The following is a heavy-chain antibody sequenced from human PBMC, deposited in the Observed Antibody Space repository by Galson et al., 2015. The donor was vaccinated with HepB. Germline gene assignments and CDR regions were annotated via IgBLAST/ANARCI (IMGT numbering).Heavy chain of an antibody. Sequence: SVKVSCKASGDTFTSYDINWVRQATGQGLEWMEWMNPNSGNTGYAQKFQGRVTMTRNTSISTAYMELSSLRSEDTAVYYCARAIRFRARTYYYYYYYMDVWGKGTTVTVSS. CDR2: MNPNSGNT. CDR1: GDTFTSYD. V-gene: IGHV1-8*01. D-gene: IGHD6-6*01. J-gene: IGHJ6*03. CDR3: ARAIRFRARTYYYYYYYMDV.